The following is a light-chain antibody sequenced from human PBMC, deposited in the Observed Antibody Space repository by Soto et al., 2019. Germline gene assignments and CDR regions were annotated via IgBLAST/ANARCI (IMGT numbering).Light chain of an antibody. CDR1: QDISSA. J-gene: IGKJ2*01. V-gene: IGKV1D-13*01. CDR3: QQFKNYPRT. CDR2: GAS. Sequence: AIQLTQSPSSLSASVGDRVTITCRASQDISSALVWYQQKPGKAPKLLIYGASSLESGVPSRFGGGGSGTDFTLTIRNLQPEDFATYHCQQFKNYPRTFGQGTKLEIK.